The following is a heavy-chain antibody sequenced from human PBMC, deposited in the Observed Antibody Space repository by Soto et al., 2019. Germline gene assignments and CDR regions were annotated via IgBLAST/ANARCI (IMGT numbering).Heavy chain of an antibody. J-gene: IGHJ6*03. CDR3: TRDCSSSSPFFYYMDV. D-gene: IGHD6-6*01. CDR2: IRSKAYGGTT. V-gene: IGHV3-49*03. Sequence: EVQLVESGGGLVQPGRSLRLSCTASGFTFGDYAMSWFRQAPGKGLEWVGFIRSKAYGGTTEYAASVKGRFTISRDDSKSIAYLQMNSLKTEDTAVYYCTRDCSSSSPFFYYMDVWGKGTTVTVSS. CDR1: GFTFGDYA.